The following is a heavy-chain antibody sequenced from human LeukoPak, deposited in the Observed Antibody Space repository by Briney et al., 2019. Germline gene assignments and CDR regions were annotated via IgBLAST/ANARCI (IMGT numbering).Heavy chain of an antibody. CDR3: TSSFGELSFFDY. Sequence: GGSLRLSCAASGFSFSSHGLYWVRQAPGKGLEWVGFIRSKAYGGTTEYAASVKGRFTISRDDSKSIAYLQMDSLKTEDTAVYYCTSSFGELSFFDYWGQGTLVTVSS. V-gene: IGHV3-49*04. J-gene: IGHJ4*02. CDR1: GFSFSSHG. CDR2: IRSKAYGGTT. D-gene: IGHD3-10*01.